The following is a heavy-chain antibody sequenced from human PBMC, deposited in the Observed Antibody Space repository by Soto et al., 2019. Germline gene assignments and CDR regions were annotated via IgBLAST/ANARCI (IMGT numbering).Heavy chain of an antibody. J-gene: IGHJ5*02. CDR1: GGSMSKFY. CDR2: VYATGTS. Sequence: SETLSLTCSVSGGSMSKFYWSWIRKTAGKGLEWMGRVYATGTSDYNPSLRSRIAMSVDISKKTFSLRLRSVTAADTGVYYCVRDGSKTLRDCFDPWGQGILVNVS. D-gene: IGHD4-17*01. CDR3: VRDGSKTLRDCFDP. V-gene: IGHV4-4*07.